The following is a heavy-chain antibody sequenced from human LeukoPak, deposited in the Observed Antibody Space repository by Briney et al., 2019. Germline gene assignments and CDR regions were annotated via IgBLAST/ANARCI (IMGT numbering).Heavy chain of an antibody. CDR3: ARGGPQWLVLRKRFYFDS. J-gene: IGHJ4*02. D-gene: IGHD6-19*01. V-gene: IGHV1-46*01. CDR1: GYTFTSYY. CDR2: ISPSGGGT. Sequence: ASVKVSCKSSGYTFTSYYIHWVRQAPGQGLEWMGIISPSGGGTGYAQNFQGRVTMTRDTSTSTVYMELSSLRSEDTAVYFCARGGPQWLVLRKRFYFDSWGQGTLVTVSS.